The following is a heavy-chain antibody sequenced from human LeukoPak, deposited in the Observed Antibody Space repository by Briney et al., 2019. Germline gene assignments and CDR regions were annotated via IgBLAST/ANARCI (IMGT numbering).Heavy chain of an antibody. Sequence: ASVKVSCKVSGYTLTELSMHWVRQAPGKGLEWMGGFDPEDGETIYAQKFQGRVTMTEDASTDTAYMELSSLRSEDTAVYYCATQHSSSWNWFDPWGQGTLVTASS. D-gene: IGHD6-13*01. V-gene: IGHV1-24*01. CDR2: FDPEDGET. CDR1: GYTLTELS. CDR3: ATQHSSSWNWFDP. J-gene: IGHJ5*02.